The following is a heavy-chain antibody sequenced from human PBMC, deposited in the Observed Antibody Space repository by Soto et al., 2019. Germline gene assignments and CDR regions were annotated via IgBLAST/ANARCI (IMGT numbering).Heavy chain of an antibody. D-gene: IGHD3-10*01. Sequence: EVQLLESGGDLKQPGGSLRLSCVASGLTFGSRAMSWVRQAPGEGLQWVSTITDTGGDAKYADSVRGRFVISRDNSKKTLYLQMTSLPAEDAAMYFCARVSTDSYPGSRIFYFWGRGTLVTVSS. CDR1: GLTFGSRA. V-gene: IGHV3-23*01. CDR3: ARVSTDSYPGSRIFYF. J-gene: IGHJ4*02. CDR2: ITDTGGDA.